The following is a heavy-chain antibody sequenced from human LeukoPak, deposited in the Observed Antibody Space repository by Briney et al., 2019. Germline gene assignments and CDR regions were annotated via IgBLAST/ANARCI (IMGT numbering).Heavy chain of an antibody. CDR1: GGSISSYY. CDR3: ARELSGVFEHDYYYYMDV. V-gene: IGHV4-59*01. Sequence: PSETLSLTCTVSGGSISSYYWIWIRQPPGKGLEWIGFIYYNGNTNYNPSLKSRVTISEDSSKSQSSLKLTSVTAADTAVYYCARELSGVFEHDYYYYMDVWGKGTTVTVSS. D-gene: IGHD1/OR15-1a*01. CDR2: IYYNGNT. J-gene: IGHJ6*03.